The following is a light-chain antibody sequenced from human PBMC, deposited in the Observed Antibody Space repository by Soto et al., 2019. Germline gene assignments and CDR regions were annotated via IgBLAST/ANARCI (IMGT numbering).Light chain of an antibody. CDR2: GAS. CDR1: QSVSSSY. J-gene: IGKJ3*01. CDR3: QQYGRSPFT. V-gene: IGKV3-20*01. Sequence: EMLLTQSPGARSLSPGERATLSCRASQSVSSSYLAWYQQKPGQAPRLLIYGASSRATGIPGRFSGSGSGTDFTLTISRLEPEDFAVYYCQQYGRSPFTFVPGTKVDIK.